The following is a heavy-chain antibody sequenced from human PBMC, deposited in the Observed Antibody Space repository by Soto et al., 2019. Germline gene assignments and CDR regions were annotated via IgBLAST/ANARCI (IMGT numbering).Heavy chain of an antibody. J-gene: IGHJ4*02. CDR3: ARVYSSSWYALWYYYFDY. CDR1: GGSFSGYY. Sequence: QVQLQQWGAGLLKPSETLSLTCAVCGGSFSGYYWRWIRQPAGTGLGWFGEINHSESTNYNPSLKSRVTISVDTSKNQFSLKLSSVTAADTAVYYCARVYSSSWYALWYYYFDYWGQGTLVTVSS. CDR2: INHSEST. V-gene: IGHV4-34*01. D-gene: IGHD6-13*01.